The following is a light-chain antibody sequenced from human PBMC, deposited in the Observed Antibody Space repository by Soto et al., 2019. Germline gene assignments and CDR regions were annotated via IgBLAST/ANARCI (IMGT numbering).Light chain of an antibody. J-gene: IGKJ3*01. CDR3: QRYHSAPLT. Sequence: DIQMTQSPSSLSASVGARVTMTCRASQDIRNYVAWYQQKPGEVPKLLIYAASTLQSGVPARFSGSGFGTDFTLNISSLGAEDVATYYCQRYHSAPLTFGPGTKVDLK. CDR2: AAS. V-gene: IGKV1-27*01. CDR1: QDIRNY.